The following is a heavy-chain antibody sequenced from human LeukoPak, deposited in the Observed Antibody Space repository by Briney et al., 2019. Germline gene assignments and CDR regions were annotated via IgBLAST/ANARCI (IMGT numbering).Heavy chain of an antibody. V-gene: IGHV4-4*09. CDR2: IYTGGTT. D-gene: IGHD3-10*01. J-gene: IGHJ4*02. CDR1: GASTGSFY. CDR3: ARGSGAPTPFPLDY. Sequence: SETLSLTCTVSGASTGSFYWSWIRQPPGERLEWIGYIYTGGTTNYNPSLKSRVTMSVDTSKNQFSLSLTSMTAADTAVYYCARGSGAPTPFPLDYWGQGILVTVSS.